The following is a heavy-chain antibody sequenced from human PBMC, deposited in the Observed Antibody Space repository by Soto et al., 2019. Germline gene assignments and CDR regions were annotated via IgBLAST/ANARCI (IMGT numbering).Heavy chain of an antibody. CDR2: IDPSDSYT. J-gene: IGHJ6*02. Sequence: GESLKISCKGSGYSFTSYWISWVRQMPGKGLEWMGRIDPSDSYTNYSPSFQGHVTISADKSISTAYLQWSSLKASDTAMYYCERHPLGSQVVPGGDVWGQGTTVTVSS. CDR1: GYSFTSYW. V-gene: IGHV5-10-1*01. D-gene: IGHD2-2*01. CDR3: ERHPLGSQVVPGGDV.